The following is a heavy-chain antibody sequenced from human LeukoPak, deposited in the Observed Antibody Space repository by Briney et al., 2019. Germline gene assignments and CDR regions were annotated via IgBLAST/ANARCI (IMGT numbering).Heavy chain of an antibody. J-gene: IGHJ6*03. CDR2: ISSSGSTI. CDR3: ARGPIVVVPAASYMDV. CDR1: GFTFSSYE. D-gene: IGHD2-2*01. Sequence: PGGSLRLSCAASGFTFSSYEMNWVRQAPGKGLEWVSYISSSGSTIYYADSVKGRFTISRDNAKNTVYLQMNSLRAEDTAVYYCARGPIVVVPAASYMDVWGKGTTVTVSS. V-gene: IGHV3-48*03.